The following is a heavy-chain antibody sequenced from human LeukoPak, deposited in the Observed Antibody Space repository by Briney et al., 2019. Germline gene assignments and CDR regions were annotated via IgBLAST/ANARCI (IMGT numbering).Heavy chain of an antibody. CDR3: ARWVEEDSSGYPPRYDAFDI. CDR2: ISAYNGNT. V-gene: IGHV1-18*04. Sequence: GASVKVSCKASGYTFTNYDINWVRQAPGQGLEWMGWISAYNGNTNYAQKLQGRVTMTTDTSTSTAYMELRSLRSDDTAVYYCARWVEEDSSGYPPRYDAFDIWGQGTMVTVSS. CDR1: GYTFTNYD. D-gene: IGHD3-22*01. J-gene: IGHJ3*02.